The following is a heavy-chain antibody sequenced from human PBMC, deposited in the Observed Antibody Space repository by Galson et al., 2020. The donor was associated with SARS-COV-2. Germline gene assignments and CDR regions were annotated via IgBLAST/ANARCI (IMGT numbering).Heavy chain of an antibody. CDR3: ATNKVPNRPLTIFGVDYHYYYMDV. J-gene: IGHJ6*03. CDR1: GYPLTELS. CDR2: FDPEDAET. Sequence: ASVKVSCKVSGYPLTELSMHWVRQAPGKGLEWMAGFDPEDAETIYAQKFQGRVTMTEDTSTDTAYMELSSLRSEDTAMYYCATNKVPNRPLTIFGVDYHYYYMDVWGKGTTVTVSS. D-gene: IGHD3-3*01. V-gene: IGHV1-24*01.